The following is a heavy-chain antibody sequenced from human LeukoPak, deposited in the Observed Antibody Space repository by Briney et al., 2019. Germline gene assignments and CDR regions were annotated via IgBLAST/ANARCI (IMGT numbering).Heavy chain of an antibody. J-gene: IGHJ4*02. CDR2: ISSFGSTI. D-gene: IGHD3-3*01. V-gene: IGHV3-48*03. CDR3: ARGVDPFDY. CDR1: GFPFSSYE. Sequence: GGSLRLSCAASGFPFSSYEMNWVRQAPGKGLEWVSYISSFGSTIYYADSVKGRFTISRDHAKNSLYLQMNSLRAEDTAVYYCARGVDPFDYWGQGTLVTVSS.